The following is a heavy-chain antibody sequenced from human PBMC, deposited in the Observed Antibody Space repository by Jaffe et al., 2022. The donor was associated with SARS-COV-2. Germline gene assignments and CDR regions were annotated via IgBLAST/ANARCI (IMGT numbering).Heavy chain of an antibody. CDR3: AREGAEAGPFDY. CDR1: GYTFTSYY. D-gene: IGHD6-13*01. CDR2: INPSGGST. Sequence: QVQLVQSGAEVKKPGASVKVSCKASGYTFTSYYMHWVRQAPGQGLEWMGIINPSGGSTRYAQKFQGRVTMTRDTSTSTVYMELSSLRSEDTAVYYCAREGAEAGPFDYWGQGTLVTVSS. J-gene: IGHJ4*02. V-gene: IGHV1-46*01.